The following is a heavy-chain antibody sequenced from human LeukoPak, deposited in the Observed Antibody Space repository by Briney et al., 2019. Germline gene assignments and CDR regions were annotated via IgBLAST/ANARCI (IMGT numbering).Heavy chain of an antibody. CDR2: IKQDGSEK. CDR1: GFTFSTYW. CDR3: ARDSAGNDY. D-gene: IGHD6-13*01. J-gene: IGHJ4*02. V-gene: IGHV3-7*01. Sequence: GGSLRLSCAASGFTFSTYWMSWVRQAPGKGLEWVANIKQDGSEKYYVDSVKGRFTISRDNAKNSLYLQMNSLRAEDTAMYNCARDSAGNDYWGQGTLVTVSS.